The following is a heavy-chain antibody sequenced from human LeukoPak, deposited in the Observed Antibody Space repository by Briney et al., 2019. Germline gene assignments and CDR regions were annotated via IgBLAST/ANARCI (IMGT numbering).Heavy chain of an antibody. CDR3: ARRRGQWLADY. Sequence: PSETLSLTCAVYGGSFSGYYWSWIRQPPGKGLEWIGEINHSGSTNYNPSLKSRVTISVDTSKNQFSLKLSSVTAADTAVYYCARRRGQWLADYWGQGTLVTVSS. V-gene: IGHV4-34*01. J-gene: IGHJ4*02. CDR1: GGSFSGYY. CDR2: INHSGST. D-gene: IGHD6-19*01.